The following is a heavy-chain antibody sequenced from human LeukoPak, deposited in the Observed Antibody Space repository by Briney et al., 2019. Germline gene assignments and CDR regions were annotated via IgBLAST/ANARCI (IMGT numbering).Heavy chain of an antibody. D-gene: IGHD2-21*02. Sequence: GASVKVSCKASGYRFISNYIQWVRQAPGLGPEWMGWMHPGNGNTRYAEKFQGRVTMTRDTSINTAYMDLSSLRSDGTAVYYCAREGSYCVGGDCYSFDFWGQGTLITVSS. CDR1: GYRFISNY. CDR3: AREGSYCVGGDCYSFDF. J-gene: IGHJ4*02. V-gene: IGHV1-2*02. CDR2: MHPGNGNT.